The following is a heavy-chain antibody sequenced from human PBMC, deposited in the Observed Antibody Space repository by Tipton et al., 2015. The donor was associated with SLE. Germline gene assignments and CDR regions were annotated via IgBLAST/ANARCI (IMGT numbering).Heavy chain of an antibody. CDR1: GGSISSSSYF. J-gene: IGHJ4*02. V-gene: IGHV4-39*07. CDR2: IYYSGNT. D-gene: IGHD7-27*01. Sequence: TLSLTCTVSGGSISSSSYFWGWIRQPPGKGLEWIGSIYYSGNTYYNPSLKSRVTISVDTSKNQFSLKLSSVTAADTAVYYCARGPEELGIPPLFDYWGQGTLVTVSS. CDR3: ARGPEELGIPPLFDY.